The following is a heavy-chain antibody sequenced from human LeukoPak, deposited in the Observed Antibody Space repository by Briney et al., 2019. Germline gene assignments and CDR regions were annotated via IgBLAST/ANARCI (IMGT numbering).Heavy chain of an antibody. CDR2: INSDGSTT. J-gene: IGHJ4*02. V-gene: IGHV3-74*01. Sequence: GGSLRPSCAASGFTISSNWMHWVRQAPGKGLVWVARINSDGSTTTYADSAKGRFTISRDNAMNTLYLQMNSLRAEDTAVYYCARDFRGVTQGYWGQGTLVIVSS. D-gene: IGHD3-10*01. CDR3: ARDFRGVTQGY. CDR1: GFTISSNW.